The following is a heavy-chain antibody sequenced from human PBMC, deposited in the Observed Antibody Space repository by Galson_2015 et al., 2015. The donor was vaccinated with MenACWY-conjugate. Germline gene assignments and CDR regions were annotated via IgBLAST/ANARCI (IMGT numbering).Heavy chain of an antibody. V-gene: IGHV3-30*04. CDR1: GFTFSSYA. CDR2: ISYDGSNK. CDR3: ARDGGIVGATTDFDY. Sequence: SLRLSCAASGFTFSSYAMNWVRQAPGKGLEWVAVISYDGSNKYYADSVKGRFTISRDNSKNTLYLQMNSLRAEDTAVYYCARDGGIVGATTDFDYWGQGTLVTVSS. J-gene: IGHJ4*02. D-gene: IGHD1-26*01.